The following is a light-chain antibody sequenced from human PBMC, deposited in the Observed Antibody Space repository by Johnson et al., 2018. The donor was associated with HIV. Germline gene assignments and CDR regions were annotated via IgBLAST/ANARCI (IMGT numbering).Light chain of an antibody. CDR2: ENN. J-gene: IGLJ1*01. CDR3: GTWDSSLRKV. CDR1: NSNIGNNY. Sequence: QSVLTQSPSVSAAPGQKVTISCSGSNSNIGNNYVSWYQHLPGTAPKLLIYENNRRPSGIPDRFSGSQSGTSATLGITGLQTGDEADYYCGTWDSSLRKVFGTWTKVTVL. V-gene: IGLV1-51*02.